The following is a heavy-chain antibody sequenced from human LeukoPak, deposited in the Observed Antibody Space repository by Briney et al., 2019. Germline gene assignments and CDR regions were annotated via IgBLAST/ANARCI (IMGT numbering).Heavy chain of an antibody. V-gene: IGHV3-21*01. J-gene: IGHJ4*02. CDR1: GFTFSSYS. CDR2: ISGSSVYI. Sequence: PGGSLRLPCAASGFTFSSYSMNWVRQAPGKGLEWVSSISGSSVYIYYADSVQGRFTISRDNAKKSLFLQMNSLRAEDTAVYYCVRAMEMTTIGPGYWGQGTLVTVSS. CDR3: VRAMEMTTIGPGY. D-gene: IGHD5-24*01.